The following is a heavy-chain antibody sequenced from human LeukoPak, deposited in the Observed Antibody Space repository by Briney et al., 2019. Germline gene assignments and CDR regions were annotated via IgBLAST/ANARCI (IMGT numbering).Heavy chain of an antibody. CDR2: INPNSGGT. D-gene: IGHD6-19*01. Sequence: ASVKVSCRASGYTFTGYYMFWLRQAPGQGLEWMGRINPNSGGTNYAQKFQGRVTMTRDTSITTAYMELSSLTSDDTAVYHCARDLPSPGISVADDYWGQGTLVTVSS. V-gene: IGHV1-2*06. CDR1: GYTFTGYY. J-gene: IGHJ4*02. CDR3: ARDLPSPGISVADDY.